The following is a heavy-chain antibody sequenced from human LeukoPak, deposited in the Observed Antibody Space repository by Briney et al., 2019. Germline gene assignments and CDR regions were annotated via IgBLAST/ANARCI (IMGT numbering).Heavy chain of an antibody. CDR1: GNSISSGDNY. CDR3: ARASYSYDINGWVPFDY. J-gene: IGHJ4*02. V-gene: IGHV4-61*02. D-gene: IGHD3-22*01. CDR2: IYTSGST. Sequence: SQTLSLTCTASGNSISSGDNYWSWIRQPAGKGLEWIGRIYTSGSTNYNPSLKSRVTISGDTSKNQFSLRLSSVTAADTAVYYCARASYSYDINGWVPFDYWGQGTLVTVSS.